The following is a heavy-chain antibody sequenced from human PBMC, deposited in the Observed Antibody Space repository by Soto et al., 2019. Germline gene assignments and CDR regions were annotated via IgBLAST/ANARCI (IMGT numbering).Heavy chain of an antibody. J-gene: IGHJ4*02. CDR2: IFYSGST. CDR1: GGSFSSYY. Sequence: SETLSLTCAVYGGSFSSYYWSWIRQPPGKGLEWIGYIFYSGSTNYNPSLKSRVTISVDTSKNQFSLKLSSVTAADTAVYYCARRYSSSSDYWGQGTLFTVSS. CDR3: ARRYSSSSDY. V-gene: IGHV4-59*08. D-gene: IGHD6-13*01.